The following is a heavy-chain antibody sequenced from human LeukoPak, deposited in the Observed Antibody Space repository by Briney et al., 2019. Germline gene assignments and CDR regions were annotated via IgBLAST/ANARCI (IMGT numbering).Heavy chain of an antibody. CDR2: INPNSGGT. D-gene: IGHD2-15*01. J-gene: IGHJ4*02. Sequence: ASVKVSCKASGYTFTGYYMHWVRQAPGQGLEWMGRINPNSGGTNYAQKFQGRVTMTRDTSIRTAYMELSRLRSDDTAVYYCARFPCFSGGSCYSEYYFDYWGQGTLVTVSS. V-gene: IGHV1-2*06. CDR1: GYTFTGYY. CDR3: ARFPCFSGGSCYSEYYFDY.